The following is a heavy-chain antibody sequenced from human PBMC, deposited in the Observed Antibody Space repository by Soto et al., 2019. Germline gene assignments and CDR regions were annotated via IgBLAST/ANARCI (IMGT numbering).Heavy chain of an antibody. J-gene: IGHJ3*02. Sequence: SETLSLTCAVYGGSFSGYYWSWIRQPPGKGLEWIGEINHSGSNNYNPSLKSRVTISVDTSKNQFSLKLSSVTAADTAVYYCARAKIEAAGRAFDIWGQGTMVTVSS. CDR2: INHSGSN. CDR3: ARAKIEAAGRAFDI. CDR1: GGSFSGYY. V-gene: IGHV4-34*01. D-gene: IGHD6-13*01.